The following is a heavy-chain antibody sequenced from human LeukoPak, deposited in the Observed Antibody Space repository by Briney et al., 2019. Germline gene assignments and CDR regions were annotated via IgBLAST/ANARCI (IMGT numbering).Heavy chain of an antibody. CDR2: INPNSGGT. CDR1: GYTFTGHY. Sequence: ASVKVSCKASGYTFTGHYMHWVRQAPGQGLEWMGWINPNSGGTNYAQKFQGRVTMTRDASISTAYMELSRLRSDDTAVYYCARAPIVGATAHDYWGQGTLVTVSS. J-gene: IGHJ4*02. CDR3: ARAPIVGATAHDY. V-gene: IGHV1-2*02. D-gene: IGHD1-26*01.